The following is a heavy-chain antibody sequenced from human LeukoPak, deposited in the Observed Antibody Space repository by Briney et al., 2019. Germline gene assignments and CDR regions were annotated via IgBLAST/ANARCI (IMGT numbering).Heavy chain of an antibody. CDR2: INPNSGGT. D-gene: IGHD6-19*01. V-gene: IGHV1-2*02. CDR1: GYTFTSYG. J-gene: IGHJ4*02. Sequence: ASVKVSCKASGYTFTSYGISWVRQAPGQGLEWMGWINPNSGGTNYAQKFQGRVTMTRDTSISTAYMELSRLRSDDTAVYYCARVFRYSSGPRGFDYWGQGTLVTVSS. CDR3: ARVFRYSSGPRGFDY.